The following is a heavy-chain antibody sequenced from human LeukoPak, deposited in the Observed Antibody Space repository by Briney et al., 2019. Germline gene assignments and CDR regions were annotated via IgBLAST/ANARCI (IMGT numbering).Heavy chain of an antibody. D-gene: IGHD2-15*01. V-gene: IGHV3-30-3*01. CDR2: ISYDGSNK. J-gene: IGHJ4*02. CDR1: RFTFSSYA. CDR3: ARDLTTSGGFDY. Sequence: GRSLRLSCAASRFTFSSYAMHWVRQAPGKGLEWVAVISYDGSNKYYADSVKGRLTISRDNSKNTLYLQMNSLRAEDTAVYYCARDLTTSGGFDYWGQGTLVTVSS.